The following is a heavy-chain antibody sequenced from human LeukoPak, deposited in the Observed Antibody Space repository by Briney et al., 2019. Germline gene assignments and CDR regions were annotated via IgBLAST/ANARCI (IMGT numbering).Heavy chain of an antibody. D-gene: IGHD6-13*01. Sequence: GGSLRLSCVGSGFTFSSYSMNWVRQAPGKGLEWVSYISSSSSTIYYADSVKGRFTISRDNAKNSLYLQMNSLRAEDTAVYYCAKGVKSSIAAALQHWGQGTLVTVSS. J-gene: IGHJ1*01. CDR2: ISSSSSTI. CDR3: AKGVKSSIAAALQH. CDR1: GFTFSSYS. V-gene: IGHV3-48*01.